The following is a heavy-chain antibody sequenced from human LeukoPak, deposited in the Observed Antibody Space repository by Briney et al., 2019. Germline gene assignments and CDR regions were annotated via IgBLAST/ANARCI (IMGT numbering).Heavy chain of an antibody. Sequence: GGSLRLSCAASGFTFSSYAMSWVRQAPGKGLEWVSAISGSGGSTYYADSVKGRFTISRDNSKNTLYLQMDSLRAEDTAVYYCATLLGSLLWFGELLGDYWGQGTLVTVSS. CDR2: ISGSGGST. D-gene: IGHD3-10*01. CDR3: ATLLGSLLWFGELLGDY. J-gene: IGHJ4*02. CDR1: GFTFSSYA. V-gene: IGHV3-23*01.